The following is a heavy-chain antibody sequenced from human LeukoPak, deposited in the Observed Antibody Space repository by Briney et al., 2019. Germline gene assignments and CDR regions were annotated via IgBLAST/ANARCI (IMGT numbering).Heavy chain of an antibody. J-gene: IGHJ3*02. V-gene: IGHV3-74*01. D-gene: IGHD4-17*01. CDR2: INSDGSST. CDR3: AREIGLTGFYGAPRGAFDI. CDR1: GFTFSSYW. Sequence: GGSLRLSCAASGFTFSSYWMHWVRQAPGKGLVWVSRINSDGSSTSYADSVKSRFTISRDNAKNTLYLKMNSLRAEDTAVYYCAREIGLTGFYGAPRGAFDIWGQGKMVTVSS.